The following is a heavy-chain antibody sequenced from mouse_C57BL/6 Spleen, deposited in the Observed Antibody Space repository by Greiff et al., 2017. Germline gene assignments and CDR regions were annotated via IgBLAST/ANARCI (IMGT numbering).Heavy chain of an antibody. J-gene: IGHJ2*01. V-gene: IGHV1-82*01. Sequence: QVQLQQSGPELVKPGASVKISCKASGYAFSSSWMNWVKQRPGKGLEWIGRIYPGDGDTNYNGKFKGKATLTADKSSSTAYMQLSSLTSEDSAVYFCARSRDVGGYFDYWGQGTTLTVSS. CDR2: IYPGDGDT. D-gene: IGHD3-3*01. CDR1: GYAFSSSW. CDR3: ARSRDVGGYFDY.